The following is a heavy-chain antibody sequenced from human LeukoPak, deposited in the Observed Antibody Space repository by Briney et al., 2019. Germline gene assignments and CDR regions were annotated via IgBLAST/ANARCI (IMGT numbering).Heavy chain of an antibody. D-gene: IGHD2-21*01. V-gene: IGHV3-23*01. CDR1: GFTFSTYA. CDR2: ISDSGGVT. Sequence: PGGSLRLSCAASGFTFSTYAMTWVRQAPGKGLNWVSAISDSGGVTFYADSVRGRFTFSRDNSKNTLYLQMNSLSAEDTAVYYCARLGVAAHVDYWGQGTLVTVSS. J-gene: IGHJ4*02. CDR3: ARLGVAAHVDY.